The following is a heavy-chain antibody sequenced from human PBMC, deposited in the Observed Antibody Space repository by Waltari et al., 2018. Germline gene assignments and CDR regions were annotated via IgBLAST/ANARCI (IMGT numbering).Heavy chain of an antibody. CDR3: ARDIGTGAGYYFDY. V-gene: IGHV3-74*01. D-gene: IGHD1-1*01. CDR2: INLDGSST. Sequence: EVQLVESGGGLVQPGGSLRLSCAASGFTFSNNWMHWVSQGPGRGVVWVSGINLDGSSTNYADSGKGRFTISRGNAKNTLYLQMNSLRAEDTAVYYCARDIGTGAGYYFDYWGQGTLVTVSS. CDR1: GFTFSNNW. J-gene: IGHJ4*02.